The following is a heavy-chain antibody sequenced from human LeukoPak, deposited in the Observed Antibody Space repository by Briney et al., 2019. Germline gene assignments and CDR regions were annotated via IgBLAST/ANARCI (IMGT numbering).Heavy chain of an antibody. D-gene: IGHD3-22*01. CDR1: GFTFSTYN. V-gene: IGHV3-48*01. Sequence: GGSLRLSCAVSGFTFSTYNMNWVRQAPGKGLEWVSYMSSSSNTRYYADSVKGRFTISRDNAKNSLYLQMNSLRAEDTAVYYCAKAGGSSGYSHYWGQGTLVTVSS. CDR2: MSSSSNTR. CDR3: AKAGGSSGYSHY. J-gene: IGHJ4*02.